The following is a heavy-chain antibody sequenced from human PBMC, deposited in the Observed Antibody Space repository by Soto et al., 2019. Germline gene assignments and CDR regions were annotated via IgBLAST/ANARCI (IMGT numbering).Heavy chain of an antibody. J-gene: IGHJ6*02. CDR2: ISYDGTKK. D-gene: IGHD2-15*01. Sequence: GGSLRLSCAASGFTFSKFDIHWVRQPPGKGLEWVGVISYDGTKKYYADSVKGRFTISRDNSNDTLYLQMSSLRADDAAVYYCEREGAVKAALGHYYYGLDVWGQGTTVTVSS. CDR3: EREGAVKAALGHYYYGLDV. V-gene: IGHV3-30-3*01. CDR1: GFTFSKFD.